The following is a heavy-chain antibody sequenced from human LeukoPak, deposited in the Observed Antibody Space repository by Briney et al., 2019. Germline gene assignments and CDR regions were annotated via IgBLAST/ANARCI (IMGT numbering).Heavy chain of an antibody. CDR2: IYTSGST. J-gene: IGHJ4*02. D-gene: IGHD3-22*01. CDR3: ARARGQNRVSYYYDSSGYYNFDY. CDR1: VGSISSGSYY. V-gene: IGHV4-61*02. Sequence: SETLSLTCTVSVGSISSGSYYWSWIRQPAGKGLEWIGRIYTSGSTNYNPSLKSRVTISVDTSKNQFSLKLSSVTAADTAVYYCARARGQNRVSYYYDSSGYYNFDYWGQGTLVTVSS.